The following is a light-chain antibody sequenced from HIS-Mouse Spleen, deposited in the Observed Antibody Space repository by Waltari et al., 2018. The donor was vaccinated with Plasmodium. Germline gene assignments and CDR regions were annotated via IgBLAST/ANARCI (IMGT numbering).Light chain of an antibody. CDR2: AAS. V-gene: IGKV1-8*01. CDR1: QGISSY. CDR3: QQYYSDPYT. J-gene: IGKJ2*01. Sequence: AIRMTQSPSSFSASTGNRVTLTCRASQGISSYLAWYQQKPRKAPKLLIYAASTLQSGVPSRFSGSGSGTDFTLTISCLQSEDFATYYCQQYYSDPYTFGQGTKLEIK.